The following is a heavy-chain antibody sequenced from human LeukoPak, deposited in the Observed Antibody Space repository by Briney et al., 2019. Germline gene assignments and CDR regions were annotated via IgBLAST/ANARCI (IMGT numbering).Heavy chain of an antibody. J-gene: IGHJ4*02. CDR3: VRVYCSTTSCYGVDS. CDR2: VSSSATTI. Sequence: PGGSLRLSCAASGFIFKNYEMNWVRQAPGGGLEWVSSVSSSATTIYYTDSVRGRFTISRDNAKNSLFLQMSSLRVEDTAVYYCVRVYCSTTSCYGVDSWGQGTLVTVSS. V-gene: IGHV3-48*03. D-gene: IGHD2-2*01. CDR1: GFIFKNYE.